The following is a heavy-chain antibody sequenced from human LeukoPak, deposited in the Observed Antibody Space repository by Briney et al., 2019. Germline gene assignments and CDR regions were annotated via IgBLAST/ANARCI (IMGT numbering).Heavy chain of an antibody. J-gene: IGHJ5*02. CDR1: GGTFSNYA. D-gene: IGHD6-13*01. CDR3: ARDSRSFSSSWYPGFDP. CDR2: IIPILGIA. V-gene: IGHV1-69*04. Sequence: SVKVSCKASGGTFSNYAINWVRQAPGQGLEWMGRIIPILGIANYAQKFQGRVAITADKSTSTAYMELSSLRSEDTAVYYCARDSRSFSSSWYPGFDPWGQGTLVTVSS.